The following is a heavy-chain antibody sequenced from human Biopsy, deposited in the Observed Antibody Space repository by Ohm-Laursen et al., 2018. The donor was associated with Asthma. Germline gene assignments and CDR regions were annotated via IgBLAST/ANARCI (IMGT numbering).Heavy chain of an antibody. CDR2: IYYSGTT. J-gene: IGHJ6*02. CDR3: VRGSSSWHHGPFHYYYGLDV. CDR1: SGSGGYMRSGNYY. Sequence: GTLSLTCSLSSGSGGYMRSGNYYWGWIRQPPGKGLEWIGSIYYSGTTYYNPSLESRVPVSADPSKNQFSLKLTSVTAAGTAVYYCVRGSSSWHHGPFHYYYGLDVWGQGTTATVSS. V-gene: IGHV4-39*01. D-gene: IGHD6-13*01.